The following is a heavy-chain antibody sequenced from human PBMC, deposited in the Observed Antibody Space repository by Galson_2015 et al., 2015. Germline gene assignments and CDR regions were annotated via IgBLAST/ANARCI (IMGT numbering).Heavy chain of an antibody. CDR3: ARADDSFWGNHRHMGIDF. V-gene: IGHV6-1*01. CDR2: TYRRSKWYI. D-gene: IGHD3-16*02. Sequence: CAISGDSVSSNTAAWHWIRQSPSRGLEWLGRTYRRSKWYIDYAVSVKGRITINPDTSNNQVSLQLNSVTPEDTAVYYCARADDSFWGNHRHMGIDFWGQGTLVTVSS. CDR1: GDSVSSNTAA. J-gene: IGHJ4*02.